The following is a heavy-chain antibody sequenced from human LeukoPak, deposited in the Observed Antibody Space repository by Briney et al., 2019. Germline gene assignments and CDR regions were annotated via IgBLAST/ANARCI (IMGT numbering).Heavy chain of an antibody. CDR1: GFTFSSYA. Sequence: GGSLRRSCAASGFTFSSYAMHWVRQAPGKGLEWVAVISYDGSNKYYADSVKGRFTLSRDNSKNTLYLQMNSLRAEDTAVYYCARDLNYGANNWFDPWGQGTLLTVSS. V-gene: IGHV3-30-3*01. D-gene: IGHD4-17*01. CDR2: ISYDGSNK. J-gene: IGHJ5*02. CDR3: ARDLNYGANNWFDP.